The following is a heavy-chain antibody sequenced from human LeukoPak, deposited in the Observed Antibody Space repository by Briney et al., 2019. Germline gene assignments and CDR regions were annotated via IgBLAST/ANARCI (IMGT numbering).Heavy chain of an antibody. CDR1: GGSISSSSYY. CDR3: ARFAYGSGNYNYYMDV. D-gene: IGHD3-10*01. Sequence: SETLSLTCTVSGGSISSSSYYWAWIRQPPGKGLEWIGTIYYSGSTYYNPSLKSRVTISVDTSKNQFSLKLSSVTAADTAVYYCARFAYGSGNYNYYMDVWGKGTTVTVSS. V-gene: IGHV4-39*01. CDR2: IYYSGST. J-gene: IGHJ6*03.